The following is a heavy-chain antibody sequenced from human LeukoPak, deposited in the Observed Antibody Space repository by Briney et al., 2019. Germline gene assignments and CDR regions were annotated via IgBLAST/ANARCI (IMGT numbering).Heavy chain of an antibody. V-gene: IGHV4-59*01. CDR1: GGSISSYY. Sequence: PSETLSLTCTVSGGSISSYYWSWIRQPPGKGLEWIGYIYYSGSTNYNPSLKSRVTISVDTSKNQFSLKLSSVTAADTAVYYCARFVEMVAFDYWGQGTLVTVSS. J-gene: IGHJ4*02. D-gene: IGHD5-24*01. CDR2: IYYSGST. CDR3: ARFVEMVAFDY.